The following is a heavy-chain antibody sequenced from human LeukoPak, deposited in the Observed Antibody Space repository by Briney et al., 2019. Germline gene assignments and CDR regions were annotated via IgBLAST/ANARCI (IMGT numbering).Heavy chain of an antibody. CDR2: IYSGGST. J-gene: IGHJ5*02. CDR3: ARGEPAAGTDWFDP. V-gene: IGHV3-53*01. Sequence: GGSLRLSCAASGFTVSSNYMSWVRQAPGKGLEWVSVIYSGGSTYYADSVKGRFTISRDNSKNTLYLQMNSLRAEDTAVYYCARGEPAAGTDWFDPWGQGTLVTVSS. CDR1: GFTVSSNY. D-gene: IGHD6-13*01.